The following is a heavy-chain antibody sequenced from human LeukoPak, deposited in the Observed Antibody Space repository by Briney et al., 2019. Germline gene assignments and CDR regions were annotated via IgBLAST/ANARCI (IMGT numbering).Heavy chain of an antibody. CDR1: GGSFSGYS. V-gene: IGHV4-34*01. CDR2: INHRGNT. Sequence: PSETLSLTCAVYGGSFSGYSWSWVRQPPGKGLEWVGGINHRGNTNYKPSLKSRVSISANTSKNQSTLKLSSVTAADTAVYYCARGDYYNSSAYHLIDYWGQGTLVTVSS. CDR3: ARGDYYNSSAYHLIDY. J-gene: IGHJ4*02. D-gene: IGHD3-22*01.